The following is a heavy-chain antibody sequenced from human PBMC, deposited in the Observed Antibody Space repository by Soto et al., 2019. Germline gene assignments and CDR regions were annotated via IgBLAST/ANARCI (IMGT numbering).Heavy chain of an antibody. CDR2: INHSGST. J-gene: IGHJ6*02. CDR1: GGSFSGYY. Sequence: SETLSLTCAVYGGSFSGYYWSWIRQPPGKGLEWIGEINHSGSTNYNPSLKSRVTVSVDTSKNQFSLKLSSVTAADTAVYYCARGFLEWNYYYGMDVWGQGTTVTVSS. CDR3: ARGFLEWNYYYGMDV. D-gene: IGHD3-3*01. V-gene: IGHV4-34*01.